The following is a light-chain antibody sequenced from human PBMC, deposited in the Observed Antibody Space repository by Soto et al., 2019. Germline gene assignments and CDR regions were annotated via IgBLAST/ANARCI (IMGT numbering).Light chain of an antibody. Sequence: DIQMTQSPSSLSASVGDRVTITCRASQSISSYLNWYQQKPGKAPKLLIYAASSLQSGVPSRFSCSGSGTDFTLTISSLQPEDFATYYCQQYNTYSTFGQGTRLEIK. CDR3: QQYNTYST. CDR2: AAS. V-gene: IGKV1-39*01. CDR1: QSISSY. J-gene: IGKJ5*01.